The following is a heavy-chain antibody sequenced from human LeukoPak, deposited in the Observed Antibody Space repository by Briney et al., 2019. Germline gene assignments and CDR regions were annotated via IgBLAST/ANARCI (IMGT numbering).Heavy chain of an antibody. D-gene: IGHD3-9*01. CDR2: ISSSSSYI. J-gene: IGHJ6*02. CDR1: GFTFSSYS. Sequence: GGSLRLSCAASGFTFSSYSMNWVRQAPGKGLEWVSSISSSSSYIYYADSVKGRFTISRDNAKNSLYLQMNSLRAEDTAVYYWARELGYFDWLLPTGDYYYGMDVWGQGTTVTVSS. V-gene: IGHV3-21*01. CDR3: ARELGYFDWLLPTGDYYYGMDV.